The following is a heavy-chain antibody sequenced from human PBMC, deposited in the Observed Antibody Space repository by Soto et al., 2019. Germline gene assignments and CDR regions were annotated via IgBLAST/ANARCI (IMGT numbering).Heavy chain of an antibody. CDR1: GGTFSSYA. D-gene: IGHD3-3*01. CDR3: ARRDFWSGRGGYYYYGMDV. CDR2: IIPIFGTA. J-gene: IGHJ6*02. Sequence: SVKVSCKTSGGTFSSYAISWVRQAPGQGLEWMGGIIPIFGTANYAQKFQGRVTITADESTSTAYMELSSPRSEDTAVYYCARRDFWSGRGGYYYYGMDVWGQGTTVTVSS. V-gene: IGHV1-69*13.